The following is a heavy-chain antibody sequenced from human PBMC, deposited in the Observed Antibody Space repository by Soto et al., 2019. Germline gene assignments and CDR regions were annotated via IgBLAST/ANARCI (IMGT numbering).Heavy chain of an antibody. CDR1: GFTFSSYA. CDR2: ISGSGGST. D-gene: IGHD3-16*01. J-gene: IGHJ4*02. Sequence: PGGSLRLSCAASGFTFSSYAMSWVRQAPGKGLEWVSAISGSGGSTYYADSVKGRFTISRDNSKNTLYLQMNSLRAEDTAVYYCAKDTTRARAGGLFDYWGQGTLVTVSS. CDR3: AKDTTRARAGGLFDY. V-gene: IGHV3-23*01.